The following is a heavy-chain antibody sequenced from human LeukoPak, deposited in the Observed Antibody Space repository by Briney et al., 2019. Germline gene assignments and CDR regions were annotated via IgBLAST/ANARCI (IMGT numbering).Heavy chain of an antibody. CDR1: GYTFTSYG. CDR2: ISAYNGNT. D-gene: IGHD3-10*01. V-gene: IGHV1-18*01. CDR3: ARSRAAMVRGAPFDI. J-gene: IGHJ3*02. Sequence: ASVKVSCKASGYTFTSYGISWVRQAPGQGLEWMRWISAYNGNTNYAQKLQGRVTMTTDTSTSTAYMELRSLRSDDTAVYYCARSRAAMVRGAPFDIWGQGTMVTVSS.